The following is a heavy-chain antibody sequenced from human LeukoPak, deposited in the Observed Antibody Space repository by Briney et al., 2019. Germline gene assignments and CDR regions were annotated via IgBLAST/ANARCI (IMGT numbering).Heavy chain of an antibody. D-gene: IGHD3-10*01. CDR3: AKDGYRWGSGIYCREDNWFDP. CDR2: ICGSGGST. V-gene: IGHV3-23*01. Sequence: GGSLRLSCAASGFTFSSYAMSWVRQAPGKGLEWVSAICGSGGSTYYPASVKGRFTNSRDNSKNTLYLQMNSLRAEDTAVYYCAKDGYRWGSGIYCREDNWFDPWGQGTLVTVSS. J-gene: IGHJ5*02. CDR1: GFTFSSYA.